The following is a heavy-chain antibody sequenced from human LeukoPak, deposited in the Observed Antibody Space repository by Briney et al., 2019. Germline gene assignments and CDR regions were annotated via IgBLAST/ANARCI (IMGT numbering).Heavy chain of an antibody. Sequence: PGGSLRLSCAASGFTFSSYNMNWSGQAPGKGLEWFSYFSSSSKTIYYADSVKGRFTISSDNAKNSLYLQMNSLRDEDTAVYYCARGFCGSTSCFLRGGFDIWGQGTMVTVSS. CDR1: GFTFSSYN. V-gene: IGHV3-48*02. CDR2: FSSSSKTI. J-gene: IGHJ3*02. D-gene: IGHD2-2*01. CDR3: ARGFCGSTSCFLRGGFDI.